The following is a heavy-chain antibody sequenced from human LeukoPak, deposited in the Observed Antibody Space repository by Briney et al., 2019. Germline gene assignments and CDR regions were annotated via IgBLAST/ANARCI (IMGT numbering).Heavy chain of an antibody. V-gene: IGHV3-53*01. CDR1: GFTVSSNY. CDR3: ARSPYDSSGYYFDY. D-gene: IGHD3-22*01. Sequence: GGSLRLSCAASGFTVSSNYMSWVRQAPGKGLEWVSVIYSGGSTYYADSVKGRFTISRDNSKNTLYLQMNSLRAEDTAVYYCARSPYDSSGYYFDYWGQGTLVTVSS. J-gene: IGHJ4*02. CDR2: IYSGGST.